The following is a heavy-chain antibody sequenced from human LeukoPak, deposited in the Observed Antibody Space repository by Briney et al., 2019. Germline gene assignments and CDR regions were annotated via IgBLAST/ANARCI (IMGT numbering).Heavy chain of an antibody. D-gene: IGHD1-26*01. CDR2: IHYSGTA. CDR1: GGSMNTYY. V-gene: IGHV4-59*08. J-gene: IGHJ2*01. CDR3: ARQGGRYGCDWYLDL. Sequence: PSETLSLTCTVSGGSMNTYYWTWIRQPPGKGLEWIAYIHYSGTAYYNPSLKSRLTVSVDSSKNHLSLKLTSVTAADTAVYYCARQGGRYGCDWYLDLWGRGTLVSVSS.